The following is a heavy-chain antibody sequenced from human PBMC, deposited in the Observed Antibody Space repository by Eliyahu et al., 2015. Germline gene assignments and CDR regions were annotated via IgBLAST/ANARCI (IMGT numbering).Heavy chain of an antibody. D-gene: IGHD3-22*01. J-gene: IGHJ3*02. CDR1: GFSLSTSGMC. CDR3: ARILGIDDSSGYLGYWEAFDI. V-gene: IGHV2-70*15. CDR2: IDWDDDK. Sequence: QVTLRESGPALVKPTQTLTLTCTFSGFSLSTSGMCVSWIRQPPGKALEWLARIDWDDDKYYSTSLKTRLTISKDTSKNQVVLTMTNMDPVDTATYYCARILGIDDSSGYLGYWEAFDIWGQGTMVTVSS.